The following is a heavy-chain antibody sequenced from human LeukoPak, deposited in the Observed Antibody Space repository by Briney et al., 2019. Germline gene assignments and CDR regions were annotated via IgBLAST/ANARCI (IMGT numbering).Heavy chain of an antibody. CDR2: MNPNSGNT. V-gene: IGHV1-8*01. CDR1: GYTFTSYD. CDR3: ARDFYDFWSGYYGVGVY. D-gene: IGHD3-3*01. J-gene: IGHJ4*02. Sequence: ASVKVSCKASGYTFTSYDINWVRQATGQGLEWMGWMNPNSGNTGYAQKFQGRVTMTRNTSISTAYMELSSLRSEDTAVYYCARDFYDFWSGYYGVGVYWGQGTLVTVSS.